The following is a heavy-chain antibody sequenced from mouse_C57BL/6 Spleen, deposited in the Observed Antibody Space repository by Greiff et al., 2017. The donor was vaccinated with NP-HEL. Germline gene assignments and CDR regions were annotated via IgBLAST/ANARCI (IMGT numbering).Heavy chain of an antibody. V-gene: IGHV1-22*01. J-gene: IGHJ2*01. Sequence: EVQLQQSGPELVKPGASVKMSCKASGYTFTDYNMHWVKQSHGKSLEWIGYINPNNGGTSYNQKFKGKATLTVNKSSSTAYMELRSLTSEDSAVYYCARGIYYGNYFDYWGQGTTLTVSS. D-gene: IGHD2-1*01. CDR2: INPNNGGT. CDR3: ARGIYYGNYFDY. CDR1: GYTFTDYN.